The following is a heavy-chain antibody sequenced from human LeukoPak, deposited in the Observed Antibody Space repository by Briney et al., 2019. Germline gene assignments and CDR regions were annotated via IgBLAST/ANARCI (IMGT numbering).Heavy chain of an antibody. D-gene: IGHD3-9*01. V-gene: IGHV3-66*02. CDR2: IYSGGST. CDR3: ARSADYDILTGYYSD. J-gene: IGHJ4*02. CDR1: GFTVSSSY. Sequence: GGSLRLSCAASGFTVSSSYMSWVRQAPGKGLEWVSVIYSGGSTYYADSVKGRFTISRDNSKNTLYLQMNSLRAEDTAVYYCARSADYDILTGYYSDWGQGTLVTVSS.